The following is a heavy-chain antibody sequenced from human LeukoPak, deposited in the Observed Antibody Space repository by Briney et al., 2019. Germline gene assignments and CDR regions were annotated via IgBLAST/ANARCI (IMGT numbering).Heavy chain of an antibody. CDR2: ISSNGGST. D-gene: IGHD2-15*01. V-gene: IGHV3-64D*09. J-gene: IGHJ6*02. Sequence: GGSLRLSCSASGFTFSSYAMHWVRQAPGKGLEYVSAISSNGGSTYYADSVKGRFTISRDNSKNTLYLQMSSLRAEDTAVYYCVKNIVVVVAALMPRDYYGMDVWGQGTTVTVSS. CDR3: VKNIVVVVAALMPRDYYGMDV. CDR1: GFTFSSYA.